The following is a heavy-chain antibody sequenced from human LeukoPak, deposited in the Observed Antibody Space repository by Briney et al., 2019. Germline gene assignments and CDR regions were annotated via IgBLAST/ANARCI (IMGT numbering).Heavy chain of an antibody. V-gene: IGHV4-39*07. CDR2: IYYSGST. Sequence: KPSETLSLTCTVSGGSISSSSYYWGWIRQPPGKGLEWIGSIYYSGSTYYNPSLKSRVTISVDTSKNQFSLKLSSVTAADTAVYYCAREPYYYDSSGYYLFAFDIWGQGTMVTVSS. CDR1: GGSISSSSYY. J-gene: IGHJ3*02. CDR3: AREPYYYDSSGYYLFAFDI. D-gene: IGHD3-22*01.